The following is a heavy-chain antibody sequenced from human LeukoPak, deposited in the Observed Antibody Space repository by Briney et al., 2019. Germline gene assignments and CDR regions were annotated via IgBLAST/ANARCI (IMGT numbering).Heavy chain of an antibody. CDR1: GFTFSNYA. J-gene: IGHJ4*02. Sequence: GGSLRLSCAASGFTFSNYAMSWVRQAPGKGLEWVSDISGSGGSTYYADSVKGRFTISRDNSKNTLSLQMNSLRAEDTAVYHCAKVDSSGWRYFDYWGQGTLVTVSS. D-gene: IGHD6-19*01. CDR3: AKVDSSGWRYFDY. CDR2: ISGSGGST. V-gene: IGHV3-23*01.